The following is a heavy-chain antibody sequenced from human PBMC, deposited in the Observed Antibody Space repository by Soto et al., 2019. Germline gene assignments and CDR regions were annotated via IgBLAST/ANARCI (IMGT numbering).Heavy chain of an antibody. CDR1: GYNFNKYA. Sequence: PGGSLRLSCVASGYNFNKYAVSWVRQAPGKGLVWVSRINSDGSSTSYADSVKGRFTISRDNAKNTLYLQMNSLRAEDTAVYYCARDPGLSYGYVSIGMDVWGQGTTVTVSS. V-gene: IGHV3-74*01. CDR2: INSDGSST. CDR3: ARDPGLSYGYVSIGMDV. J-gene: IGHJ6*02. D-gene: IGHD5-18*01.